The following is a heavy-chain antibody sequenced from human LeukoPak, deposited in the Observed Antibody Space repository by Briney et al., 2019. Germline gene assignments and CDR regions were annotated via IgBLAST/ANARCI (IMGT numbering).Heavy chain of an antibody. CDR2: ISDSSATT. CDR1: GGSFSGYY. J-gene: IGHJ6*02. Sequence: LSLTCAVYGGSFSGYYWSWIRQPPGKGLEWVSFISDSSATTYYADSVKGRFIISRDNAKNSMYLQMYSLRDEDTAVYYCARRRVVSAAGDYHYYGMDVWGQGTTVTVSS. CDR3: ARRRVVSAAGDYHYYGMDV. D-gene: IGHD3-22*01. V-gene: IGHV3-11*04.